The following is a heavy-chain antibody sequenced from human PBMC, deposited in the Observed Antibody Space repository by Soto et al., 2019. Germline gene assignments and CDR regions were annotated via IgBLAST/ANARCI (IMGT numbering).Heavy chain of an antibody. Sequence: SVKVSCKASGGTFSSYTISWVRQAPGQGLEWMGRIIPILGIANYAQKFQGRVTITADKSTSTAYMELSSLRSEDTAVYYCAREVPSYDSSGYQLALIDYWGQGTLVTVSS. CDR1: GGTFSSYT. D-gene: IGHD3-22*01. V-gene: IGHV1-69*04. J-gene: IGHJ4*02. CDR2: IIPILGIA. CDR3: AREVPSYDSSGYQLALIDY.